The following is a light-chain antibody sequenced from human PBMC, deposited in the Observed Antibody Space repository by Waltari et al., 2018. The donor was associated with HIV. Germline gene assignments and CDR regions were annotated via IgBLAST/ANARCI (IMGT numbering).Light chain of an antibody. CDR3: SSYSSATGHVV. CDR2: DVN. J-gene: IGLJ3*02. V-gene: IGLV2-14*03. CDR1: TADIAGDHR. Sequence: QSGLAQPASVSGSLGQTIAIFCTGSTADIAGDHRVSWYQQDTGKPPKLLIYDVNQRPAGMSARFSGSRSGNTASLTISGLLADDESEYFCSSYSSATGHVVFGGGTKVTV.